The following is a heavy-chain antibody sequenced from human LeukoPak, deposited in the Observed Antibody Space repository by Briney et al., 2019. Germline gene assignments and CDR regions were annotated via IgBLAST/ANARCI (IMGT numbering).Heavy chain of an antibody. V-gene: IGHV3-9*01. D-gene: IGHD1-1*01. CDR3: ARASGVNWSDHYFDY. Sequence: GRSLRLSCAASGFTFDDYAMHWVRQAPGKGLEWVSGISWNSGSIGYADSVKGRFTISRDNAKNSLYLQMNSLKTEDTAVYYCARASGVNWSDHYFDYWGQGTLVTVSS. CDR1: GFTFDDYA. CDR2: ISWNSGSI. J-gene: IGHJ4*02.